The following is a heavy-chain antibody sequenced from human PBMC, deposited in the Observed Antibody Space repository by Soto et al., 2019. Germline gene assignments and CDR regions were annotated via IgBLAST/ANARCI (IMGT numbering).Heavy chain of an antibody. J-gene: IGHJ4*01. CDR2: TYYDGNNK. Sequence: GGSLRLSCAASGFTFSGYAMHWVRQAPGKGLEWVALTYYDGNNKYYADSVRGRFTISADNAENSVFLQMNSLRDEDTAVYFCVRDRDLDRDMVHADLWGQGTLVTVSS. D-gene: IGHD5-18*01. V-gene: IGHV3-30*12. CDR3: VRDRDLDRDMVHADL. CDR1: GFTFSGYA.